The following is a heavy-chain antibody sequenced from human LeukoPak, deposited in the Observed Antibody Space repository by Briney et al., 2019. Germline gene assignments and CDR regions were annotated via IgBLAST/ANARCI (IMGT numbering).Heavy chain of an antibody. CDR2: IYYSGST. Sequence: SETLSLTCTVSGGSISSYYWSWIRQPPGKGLEWIGYIYYSGSTNYNPSLKSRVTISVDTSKDQFSLKLSSVTAADTAVYYCARQRGSYSIDYWGQGTLVTVSS. D-gene: IGHD1-26*01. CDR1: GGSISSYY. J-gene: IGHJ4*02. CDR3: ARQRGSYSIDY. V-gene: IGHV4-59*08.